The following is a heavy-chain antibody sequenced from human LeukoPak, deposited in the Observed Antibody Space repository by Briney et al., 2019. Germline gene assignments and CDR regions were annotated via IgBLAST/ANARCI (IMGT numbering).Heavy chain of an antibody. J-gene: IGHJ4*02. V-gene: IGHV4-4*02. CDR1: GGSISSSNW. D-gene: IGHD6-13*01. Sequence: KASETLSLTCAVSGGSISSSNWWSWVRQPPGQGLEWIGEIYHSGSTNYNPSLKSRVTISVDKSKNQFSLKLSSVTAADTAVYYCVRQLVRPYFDYWGQGTLVTVSS. CDR2: IYHSGST. CDR3: VRQLVRPYFDY.